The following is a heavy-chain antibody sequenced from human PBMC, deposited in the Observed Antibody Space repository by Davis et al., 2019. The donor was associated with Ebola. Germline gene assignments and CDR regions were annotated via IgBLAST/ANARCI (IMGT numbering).Heavy chain of an antibody. D-gene: IGHD4-17*01. J-gene: IGHJ4*02. V-gene: IGHV3-7*01. CDR3: ARDSIYGDYFDY. CDR2: IKQDGSEK. CDR1: GFTFHSYA. Sequence: GESLKISCEASGFTFHSYAMTWVRQAPGKGLEWVANIKQDGSEKYYVDSVEGRFTISRDNAKNSLYLQMNSLRAEDTAVYYCARDSIYGDYFDYWGQGTLVTVSS.